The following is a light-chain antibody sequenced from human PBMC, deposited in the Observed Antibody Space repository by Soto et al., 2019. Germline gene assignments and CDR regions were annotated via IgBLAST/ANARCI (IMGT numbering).Light chain of an antibody. V-gene: IGKV3-15*01. Sequence: EVLMTQSRDTLYVSPGERVTLCCSASHSVSADLAWDQQKPGQGPGLLVYRASTRTLGIPARFSGSESGTEFTLTISSLQSEDFAVYYCQQDNTWPITFGQGTRLEI. CDR2: RAS. J-gene: IGKJ5*01. CDR3: QQDNTWPIT. CDR1: HSVSAD.